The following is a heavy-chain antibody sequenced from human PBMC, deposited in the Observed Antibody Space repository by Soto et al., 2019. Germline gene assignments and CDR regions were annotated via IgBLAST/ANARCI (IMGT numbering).Heavy chain of an antibody. D-gene: IGHD5-12*01. Sequence: QVQLVESGGGVVQPGRSLRLSCAASGFTFSSYAMHWVRQAPGKGLEWVAVISYDGSNKYYADSVKGRFTISRDNSKNPRYLQMNSLSAEDTAVYYCARDRWLSLVSAYYFDYWGQGTLVTVSS. CDR1: GFTFSSYA. CDR2: ISYDGSNK. V-gene: IGHV3-30-3*01. CDR3: ARDRWLSLVSAYYFDY. J-gene: IGHJ4*02.